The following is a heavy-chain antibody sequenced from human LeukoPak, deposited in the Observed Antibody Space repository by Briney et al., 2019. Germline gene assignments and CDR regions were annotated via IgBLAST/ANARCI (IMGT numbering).Heavy chain of an antibody. J-gene: IGHJ3*02. CDR2: IRYDGNNK. CDR3: AKDAQSYGPMNDAFDI. V-gene: IGHV3-30*02. CDR1: GFTFRSYG. D-gene: IGHD1-26*01. Sequence: GGSLRLSCAASGFTFRSYGMHWVRQAPGKGLEWVTFIRYDGNNKDYADSVKGRFTISRDNSKNTLYLQMNSLRAEDTAVYYCAKDAQSYGPMNDAFDIWGQGTMVTVSS.